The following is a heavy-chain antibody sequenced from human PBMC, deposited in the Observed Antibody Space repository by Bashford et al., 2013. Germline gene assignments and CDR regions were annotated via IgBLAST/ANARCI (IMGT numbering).Heavy chain of an antibody. D-gene: IGHD6-13*01. J-gene: IGHJ5*02. CDR2: IYYSGST. CDR1: GGSISSGGYY. Sequence: SSETLSLTCTVSGGSISSGGYYWSWIRQHPGKGLEWIGYIYYSGSTYYNPSLKSRVTISVDMSKNQFYXELSSVTAADTAMYYCARTIAATVNWFDPWGQGTLVTVSS. CDR3: ARTIAATVNWFDP. V-gene: IGHV4-31*03.